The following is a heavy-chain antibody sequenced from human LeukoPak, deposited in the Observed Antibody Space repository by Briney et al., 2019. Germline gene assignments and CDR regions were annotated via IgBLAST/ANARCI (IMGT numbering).Heavy chain of an antibody. CDR2: IIPIFGTA. J-gene: IGHJ5*02. D-gene: IGHD3-10*01. CDR1: GGTFSSYA. Sequence: ASVKVSCKASGGTFSSYAISWVRQAPGQGLEWMGGIIPIFGTANYAQRFQGRVTITADESTSTAYMELSSLRSEDTAVYYCARDREVRGVTPWFDPWGQGTLVTVSS. V-gene: IGHV1-69*13. CDR3: ARDREVRGVTPWFDP.